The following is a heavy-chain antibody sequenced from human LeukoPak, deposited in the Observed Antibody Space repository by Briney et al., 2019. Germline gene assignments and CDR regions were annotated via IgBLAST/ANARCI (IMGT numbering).Heavy chain of an antibody. V-gene: IGHV4-59*12. CDR2: IYNSGST. J-gene: IGHJ4*02. CDR3: ARGDGDYSFDY. D-gene: IGHD4-17*01. CDR1: GGSISTYY. Sequence: PSESLSLTCSVSGGSISTYYWSWMRQTPGKGLEQIGYIYNSGSTNYNPSLKSRVTISVDTSKNQFSLKLSSVTAADTAVYYCARGDGDYSFDYWGQGTLVTVSS.